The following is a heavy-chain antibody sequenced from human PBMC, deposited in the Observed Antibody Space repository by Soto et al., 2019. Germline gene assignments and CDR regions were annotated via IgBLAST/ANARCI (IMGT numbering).Heavy chain of an antibody. Sequence: GGSLRLSCAASGFKSVDYAMGWVRQAPGKGLEWVAAISGTGARTFYDDSVKGRFTISRDNSRSTLYLQMNSLRVDDTAVYYCARDKTQGAGWFDPWGRGTLVSVSS. CDR1: GFKSVDYA. J-gene: IGHJ5*02. CDR2: ISGTGART. V-gene: IGHV3-23*01. CDR3: ARDKTQGAGWFDP.